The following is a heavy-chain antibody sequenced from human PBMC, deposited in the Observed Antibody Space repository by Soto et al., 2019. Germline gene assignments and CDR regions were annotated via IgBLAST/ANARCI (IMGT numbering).Heavy chain of an antibody. Sequence: QVQLQESGPGLVMPSQTLSLTCTVSGGSISGGGYYWSWIRQHPGKGLEWIGYIYYSGTTYYKPSLVRGVNISIDTYKNHFSPNRSSVTAAYTALYYCARDSPISMIAVSRGQGTLVTVSS. D-gene: IGHD3-22*01. CDR2: IYYSGTT. V-gene: IGHV4-31*03. CDR1: GGSISGGGYY. CDR3: ARDSPISMIAVS. J-gene: IGHJ4*02.